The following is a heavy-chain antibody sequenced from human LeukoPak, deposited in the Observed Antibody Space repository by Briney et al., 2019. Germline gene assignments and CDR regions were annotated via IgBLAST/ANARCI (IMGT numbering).Heavy chain of an antibody. CDR1: GFTFSSYA. Sequence: GSLRLSCAASGFTFSSYAITWVRQAPGKGLEWVSGVSGSGDNTYYADSVKGRFTISRDNSKSTVYLQMSSLRAEDTAVYYCARAPTFSGWFDYWGQGTLVTVSS. CDR3: ARAPTFSGWFDY. CDR2: VSGSGDNT. D-gene: IGHD6-19*01. V-gene: IGHV3-23*01. J-gene: IGHJ4*02.